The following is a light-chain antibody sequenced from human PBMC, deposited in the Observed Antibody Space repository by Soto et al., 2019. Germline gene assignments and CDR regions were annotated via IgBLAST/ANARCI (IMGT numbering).Light chain of an antibody. V-gene: IGKV3-11*01. CDR3: QHYGSSSWT. J-gene: IGKJ1*01. CDR2: DAS. CDR1: QSVNNY. Sequence: EIVLTQSPATLSLSPGERATLSYRASQSVNNYLAWYQQRTGQAPRILIYDASDRATGIPARFSGSGSGTDFTLSISRLEPEDFAVYYCQHYGSSSWTFGQGTKVDIK.